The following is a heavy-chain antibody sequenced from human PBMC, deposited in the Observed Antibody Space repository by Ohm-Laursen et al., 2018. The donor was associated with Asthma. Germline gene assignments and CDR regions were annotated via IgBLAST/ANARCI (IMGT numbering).Heavy chain of an antibody. CDR3: AKSLRPYGDYHGVDF. J-gene: IGHJ4*02. D-gene: IGHD4-17*01. Sequence: LSLTCAASGFTFSSYGMHWVRQAPGKGLEWVAVIWYDGSNKYYADSVKGRFTISRDNSKNTLYLQMNSLRGEDTAVYYCAKSLRPYGDYHGVDFWGQGTLVTVSS. V-gene: IGHV3-33*06. CDR2: IWYDGSNK. CDR1: GFTFSSYG.